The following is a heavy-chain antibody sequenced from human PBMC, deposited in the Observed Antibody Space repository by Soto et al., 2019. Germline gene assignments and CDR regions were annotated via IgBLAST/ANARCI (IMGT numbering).Heavy chain of an antibody. Sequence: ASVKVSCKASGYTFTSYGISWVRQAPGQGLEWMGWISAYNGNTNYAQKLQGRVTMTTDTSTSTAYMELRSLRSDDTAVYYCARILGIAARPEWWFDPWRQGTLVTVSS. CDR2: ISAYNGNT. CDR3: ARILGIAARPEWWFDP. CDR1: GYTFTSYG. J-gene: IGHJ5*02. D-gene: IGHD6-6*01. V-gene: IGHV1-18*01.